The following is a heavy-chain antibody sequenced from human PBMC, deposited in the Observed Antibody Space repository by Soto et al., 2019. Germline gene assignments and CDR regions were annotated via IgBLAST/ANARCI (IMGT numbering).Heavy chain of an antibody. CDR2: ILNDGSNR. CDR3: ARDDEYSGNGMDV. D-gene: IGHD3-10*01. Sequence: QVQLVESGGGVVQPGRSLRLSCAASGFTFSNYGMHWVRQAPGKGLEWVAVILNDGSNRYHADSVKDRFTISRDNSKNMVYLQMNSLRAEDTAVYYCARDDEYSGNGMDVWGQGTRVTVS. V-gene: IGHV3-33*01. CDR1: GFTFSNYG. J-gene: IGHJ6*02.